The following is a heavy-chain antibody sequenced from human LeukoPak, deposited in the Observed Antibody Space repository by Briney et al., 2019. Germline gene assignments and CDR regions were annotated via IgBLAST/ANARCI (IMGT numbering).Heavy chain of an antibody. D-gene: IGHD3-22*01. CDR3: AKDMTNYYDSGGYDNAFDI. CDR1: GFTFDDYA. V-gene: IGHV3-9*01. CDR2: ISWNSGSI. J-gene: IGHJ3*02. Sequence: GGSLRLSCAASGFTFDDYAMHWVRQAPGKGLEWVSGISWNSGSIGYADSVKGRFTISRDNAKNSLYLQMNSLRAEDTALYYCAKDMTNYYDSGGYDNAFDIWGQGTMVTVSS.